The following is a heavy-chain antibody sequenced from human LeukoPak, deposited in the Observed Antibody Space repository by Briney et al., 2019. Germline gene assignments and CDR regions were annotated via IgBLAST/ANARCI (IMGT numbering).Heavy chain of an antibody. Sequence: SETLSLTCTVSGASINGYYWSWIRQPPGKGLEWIRNVHYSLSSNYSPSPESRVTISMDTSQRQFSLKLTSVTAADTAVYYCARAWGDRSAFYHFDYWGQGTLVTVSS. CDR1: GASINGYY. CDR2: VHYSLSS. D-gene: IGHD3-22*01. CDR3: ARAWGDRSAFYHFDY. J-gene: IGHJ4*02. V-gene: IGHV4-59*01.